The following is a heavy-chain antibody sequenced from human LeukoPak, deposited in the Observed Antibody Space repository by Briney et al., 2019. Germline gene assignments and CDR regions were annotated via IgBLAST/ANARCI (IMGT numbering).Heavy chain of an antibody. Sequence: SETLSLTCTVSGDPISGYSDYRWTWIRQPPGKGLEWIGYVYYHGNTNYNPSLRSRVIISVDTSKNQFSLRLSSVTAADTAVYYCAREYSAFDYWGQGALVTVSS. CDR3: AREYSAFDY. V-gene: IGHV4-61*01. CDR1: GDPISGYSDY. CDR2: VYYHGNT. D-gene: IGHD5-18*01. J-gene: IGHJ4*02.